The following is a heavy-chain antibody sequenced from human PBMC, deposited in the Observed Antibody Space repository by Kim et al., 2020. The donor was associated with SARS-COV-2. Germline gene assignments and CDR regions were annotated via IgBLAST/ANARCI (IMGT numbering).Heavy chain of an antibody. Sequence: GGSLRLSCAASGFTFSSYWMHWVRQAPGKGLVWVSRIDSGGRSTHYAASGKGRFTMSRDNAKNTVYLQMSSLRAADTAVYFRARESGDIGVIYFDYWG. CDR3: ARESGDIGVIYFDY. CDR2: IDSGGRST. D-gene: IGHD2-15*01. V-gene: IGHV3-74*01. CDR1: GFTFSSYW. J-gene: IGHJ4*01.